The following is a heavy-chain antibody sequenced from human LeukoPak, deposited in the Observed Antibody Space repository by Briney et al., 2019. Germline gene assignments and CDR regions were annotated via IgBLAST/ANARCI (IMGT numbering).Heavy chain of an antibody. V-gene: IGHV1-18*01. CDR1: GYSFSSFG. Sequence: ASVTVSCKASGYSFSSFGVSWLRQAPGQGLEWMGWLSAYDGVAKYAQKVQDRVTMTTDTSTNTAYIELRSLRSDDSAIYYCASHLAGSGTFDYWGQGALVTVSS. CDR2: LSAYDGVA. D-gene: IGHD1-26*01. CDR3: ASHLAGSGTFDY. J-gene: IGHJ4*02.